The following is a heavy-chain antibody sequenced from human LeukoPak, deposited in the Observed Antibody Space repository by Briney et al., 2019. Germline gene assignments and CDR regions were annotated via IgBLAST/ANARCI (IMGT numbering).Heavy chain of an antibody. CDR3: ARDLYADFWSGSVFDY. D-gene: IGHD3-3*01. J-gene: IGHJ4*02. CDR2: ISGSGGST. Sequence: GGSLRLSCEASGFSFSSYATSWVRQAPGKGLEGVSGISGSGGSTYYAGSVKGRFTISRDISKNTLYLQMNSLRAEDTAVYYCARDLYADFWSGSVFDYWGRGPLVTVSS. CDR1: GFSFSSYA. V-gene: IGHV3-23*01.